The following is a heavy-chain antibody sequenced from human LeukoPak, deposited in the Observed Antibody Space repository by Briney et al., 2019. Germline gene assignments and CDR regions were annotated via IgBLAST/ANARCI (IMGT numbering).Heavy chain of an antibody. CDR3: VKDRPCETCMPMDA. CDR2: LGRSGEYK. CDR1: GFRFTDYS. V-gene: IGHV3-23*01. D-gene: IGHD2-2*01. Sequence: GGSLRLSCAASGFRFTDYSMSWVRQAPGKGLEWVAGLGRSGEYKYYADFVKGRFTISRDNSKDTVSLQMNSLRAEDSAIHFCVKDRPCETCMPMDAWGQGTTVTVSS. J-gene: IGHJ6*02.